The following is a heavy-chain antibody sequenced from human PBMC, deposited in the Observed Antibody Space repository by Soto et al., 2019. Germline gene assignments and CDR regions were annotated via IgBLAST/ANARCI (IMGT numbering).Heavy chain of an antibody. CDR1: GGSISSGGTGSY. CDR3: ASGHDAYKVRY. J-gene: IGHJ4*02. D-gene: IGHD1-1*01. Sequence: QVQLQESGPGLVKPSQTLSLTCTVSGGSISSGGTGSYWTWIRQLPGKGLEWIGYIYYTGHTYYNPSLKSLPTISIDTSENPFSLKLTSVSAADTAVYFCASGHDAYKVRYWGQGTLVTVSS. CDR2: IYYTGHT. V-gene: IGHV4-31*01.